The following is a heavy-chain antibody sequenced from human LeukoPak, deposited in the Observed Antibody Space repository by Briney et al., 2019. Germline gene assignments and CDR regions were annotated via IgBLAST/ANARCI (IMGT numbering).Heavy chain of an antibody. D-gene: IGHD6-13*01. CDR2: ISAYNGNT. V-gene: IGHV1-18*01. CDR1: GYTFTSYG. CDR3: ARDRGVGSSGWYSFDY. Sequence: ASVKVSCKASGYTFTSYGISWVRQAPGQGLEWMGWISAYNGNTNYAQKLQGRVTMTTDTSTSTAYMELRSLRSDDTAVYYCARDRGVGSSGWYSFDYWGQGTLVTVSS. J-gene: IGHJ4*02.